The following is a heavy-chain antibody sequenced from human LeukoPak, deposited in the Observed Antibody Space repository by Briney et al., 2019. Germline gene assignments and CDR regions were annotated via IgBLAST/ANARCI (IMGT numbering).Heavy chain of an antibody. CDR3: ARETVAGTVDY. CDR1: GGSISSYY. V-gene: IGHV4-39*02. Sequence: SETLSLTCTVSGGSISSYYWSWIRQPPGKGLEWIGSIYYSGSTYYNPSLKSRVTISVDTSKNQFSLKLSSVTAADTAVYYCARETVAGTVDYWGQGTLVTVSS. J-gene: IGHJ4*02. CDR2: IYYSGST. D-gene: IGHD6-19*01.